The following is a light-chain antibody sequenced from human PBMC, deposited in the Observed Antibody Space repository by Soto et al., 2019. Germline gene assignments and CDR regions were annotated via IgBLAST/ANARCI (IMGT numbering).Light chain of an antibody. CDR2: DDN. Sequence: QSVLTQPPSVSAAPGQKVTISCSGGSSNIGGNSVSWYQQPPGTAPKLLIYDDNKRPSGIPDRFSGSKSGTSATLGITGFQTGDEADYYCGSWDSSLSAYVFGTGTKVTVL. J-gene: IGLJ1*01. V-gene: IGLV1-51*01. CDR3: GSWDSSLSAYV. CDR1: SSNIGGNS.